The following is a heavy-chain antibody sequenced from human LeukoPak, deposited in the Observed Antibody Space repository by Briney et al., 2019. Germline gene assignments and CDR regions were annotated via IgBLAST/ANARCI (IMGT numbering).Heavy chain of an antibody. D-gene: IGHD1-26*01. J-gene: IGHJ4*02. CDR1: GFTFSSYA. Sequence: PGGSLRLSCAASGFTFSSYAMSWVRQAPGKGLEWVSAISGSGGSTYYADSVKGRFTISRDNSKNTLYLQMNSLSAEDTAVNYCAKAGFSGSYFDYWGQGTLVTVSS. CDR3: AKAGFSGSYFDY. V-gene: IGHV3-23*01. CDR2: ISGSGGST.